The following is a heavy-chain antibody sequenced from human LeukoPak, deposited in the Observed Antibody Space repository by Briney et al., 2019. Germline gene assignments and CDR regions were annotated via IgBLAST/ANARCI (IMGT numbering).Heavy chain of an antibody. CDR2: TYYMSKWYN. CDR3: ARGGYNSGAYWFDP. D-gene: IGHD5-18*01. CDR1: GDSVSTNSAA. V-gene: IGHV6-1*01. J-gene: IGHJ5*02. Sequence: SQTLSLTCAISGDSVSTNSAAWNWIRQSPSRGLEWLGRTYYMSKWYNDYAESVKSRITINPDTSKNQFSLQLNSVTPEDTAVYYCARGGYNSGAYWFDPWGLGTLVTVSS.